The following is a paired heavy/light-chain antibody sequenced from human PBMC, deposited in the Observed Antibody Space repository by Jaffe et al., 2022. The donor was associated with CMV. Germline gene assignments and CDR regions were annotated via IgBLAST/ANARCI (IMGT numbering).Light chain of an antibody. V-gene: IGKV4-1*01. CDR3: QQYYSTPVT. CDR2: WAS. J-gene: IGKJ2*01. CDR1: QSVLYSSNNKNY. Sequence: DIVMTQSPDSLAVSLGERATINCKSSQSVLYSSNNKNYLAWYQQKPGQPPKLLIYWASTRESGVPDRFSGSGSGTDFTLTISSLQAEDVAVYYCQQYYSTPVTFGQGTKLEIK.
Heavy chain of an antibody. CDR2: IYYSGST. J-gene: IGHJ4*02. CDR3: ARHLSDSSSWYHAHSPYYFDY. D-gene: IGHD6-13*01. V-gene: IGHV4-39*01. CDR1: GGSISSSSYY. Sequence: QLQLQESGPGLVKPSETLSLTCTVSGGSISSSSYYWGWIRQPPGKGLEWIGSIYYSGSTYYNPSLKSRVTISVDTSKNQFSLKLSSVTAADTAVYYCARHLSDSSSWYHAHSPYYFDYWGQGTLVTVSS.